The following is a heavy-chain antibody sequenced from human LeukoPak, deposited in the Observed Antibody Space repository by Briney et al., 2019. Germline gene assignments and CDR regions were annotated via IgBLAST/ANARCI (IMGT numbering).Heavy chain of an antibody. D-gene: IGHD6-6*01. CDR1: GFTFSNYG. CDR2: IWYDGSQK. CDR3: ARDLYRFSSSSGPIDH. V-gene: IGHV3-33*01. Sequence: GGSLRLSCAASGFTFSNYGMHWVRQAPGKGLEWVAAIWYDGSQKYYADSVKGRFTISRDNSRDTLYVLMNSLRAEDTAVYFCARDLYRFSSSSGPIDHGGQGTLVTVPS. J-gene: IGHJ4*02.